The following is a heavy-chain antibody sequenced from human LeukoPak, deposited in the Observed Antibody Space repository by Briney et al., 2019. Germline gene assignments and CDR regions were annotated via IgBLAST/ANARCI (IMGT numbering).Heavy chain of an antibody. J-gene: IGHJ4*02. V-gene: IGHV1-18*01. D-gene: IGHD1-1*01. CDR1: GYTFTSYG. Sequence: GALVKVSCKASGYTFTSYGISWVRQAPGQGLEWMGWISDYSGDTNYAQKLQGRVTMTTDTSTSTAYMELRSLRSDDTAVYYCARAGGYNWNDDLDYWGQGTLVTVSS. CDR3: ARAGGYNWNDDLDY. CDR2: ISDYSGDT.